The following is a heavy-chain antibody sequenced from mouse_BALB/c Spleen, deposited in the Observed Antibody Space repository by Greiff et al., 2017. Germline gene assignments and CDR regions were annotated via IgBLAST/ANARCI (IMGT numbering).Heavy chain of an antibody. V-gene: IGHV1-69*01. CDR1: GYTFTDYW. J-gene: IGHJ2*01. D-gene: IGHD2-4*01. Sequence: QVQLQQPGAELVMPGASVKMSCKASGYTFTDYWMHWVKQRPGQGLEWIGAIDTSDSYTSYNQKFKGKATLTVDESSSTAYMQLSSLTSEDSAVYYCAIDYYFDYWGQGTTLTVSS. CDR2: IDTSDSYT. CDR3: AIDYYFDY.